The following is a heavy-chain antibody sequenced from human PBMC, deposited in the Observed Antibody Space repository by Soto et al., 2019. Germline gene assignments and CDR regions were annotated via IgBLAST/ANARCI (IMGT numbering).Heavy chain of an antibody. CDR1: GFTFSSYG. J-gene: IGHJ4*02. D-gene: IGHD6-19*01. CDR2: ISFDGSNT. V-gene: IGHV3-30*03. Sequence: QVQLVESGGGVVQPGRSLSLSCAASGFTFSSYGMHWVRQAPGKGLEWVALISFDGSNTYYADSVKGRFTISRDNSQNTLYLQMHGLRAEDTSLYYCGAGQFFSDYWGQGARVTVSS. CDR3: GAGQFFSDY.